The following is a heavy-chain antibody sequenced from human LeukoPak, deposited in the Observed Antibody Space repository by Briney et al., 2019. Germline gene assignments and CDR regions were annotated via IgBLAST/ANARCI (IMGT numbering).Heavy chain of an antibody. CDR1: GGSISSGGYY. Sequence: SQTLSLTCTVSGGSISSGGYYWSWIRQHPGKGLEWIGYIYYSGSTNYNPSLKSRVTISVDTSKNQFSLKLSSVTAADTAMYYCARHTLRRIAAAGPPTDWGQGTLVTVSS. J-gene: IGHJ4*02. CDR3: ARHTLRRIAAAGPPTD. V-gene: IGHV4-31*03. CDR2: IYYSGST. D-gene: IGHD6-13*01.